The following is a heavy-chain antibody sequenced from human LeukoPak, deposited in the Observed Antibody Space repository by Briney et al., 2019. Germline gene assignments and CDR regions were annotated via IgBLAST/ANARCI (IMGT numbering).Heavy chain of an antibody. V-gene: IGHV4-59*01. CDR3: ARESGSYLWRSWLNP. J-gene: IGHJ5*02. CDR2: FHYSGNT. D-gene: IGHD3-16*01. Sequence: TSETLSLTCTVSGGSISSFYWSWIRQPAGKRLEWIGYFHYSGNTNYNPSLKSRVTISVDTSKNQFSLKLNSVTAADTAVYYCARESGSYLWRSWLNPWGQGTLVTVSS. CDR1: GGSISSFY.